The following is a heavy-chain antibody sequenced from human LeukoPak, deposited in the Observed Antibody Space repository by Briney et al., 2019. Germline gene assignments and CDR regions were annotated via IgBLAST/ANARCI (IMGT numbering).Heavy chain of an antibody. Sequence: GGSLRLSCAASGFTFSSCGFNWVRQAPGKGLEWVSSIGPTGTDRYYADSVRGRFTISRDNAKNLMYLQMDSLRDEDTAVYYCATETIGRHYDYWGQGTLLTVSS. J-gene: IGHJ4*02. CDR3: ATETIGRHYDY. D-gene: IGHD1-14*01. V-gene: IGHV3-21*01. CDR1: GFTFSSCG. CDR2: IGPTGTDR.